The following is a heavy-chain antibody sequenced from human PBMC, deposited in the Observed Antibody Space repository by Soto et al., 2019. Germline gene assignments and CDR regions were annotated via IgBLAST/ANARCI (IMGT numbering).Heavy chain of an antibody. Sequence: QVQLVQSGAEVKKPGASVKVSCKASGYTFTSYGISWVRQAPGQGLEWMGWISAYNGNTNYAQKLQGRVTMTTDTSTSTAYMELRSLRSDDTAVYYWARVEVVVVVVAATSWFDPGGQGTLVTVSS. J-gene: IGHJ5*02. CDR2: ISAYNGNT. CDR1: GYTFTSYG. D-gene: IGHD2-15*01. CDR3: ARVEVVVVVVAATSWFDP. V-gene: IGHV1-18*01.